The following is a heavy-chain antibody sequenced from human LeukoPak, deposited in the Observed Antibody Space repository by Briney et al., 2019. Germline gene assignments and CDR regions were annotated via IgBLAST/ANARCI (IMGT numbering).Heavy chain of an antibody. CDR1: GGTFSSYA. CDR3: ARANRRESAFDI. Sequence: SVKVSCKASGGTFSSYAISWVRQAPGQGLEWMGRIIPIFGTANYAQKFQGRVTITTDESTSTAYMELSSLRSEDTAVYYCARANRRESAFDIWGQGTMVTVSS. CDR2: IIPIFGTA. J-gene: IGHJ3*02. D-gene: IGHD1-14*01. V-gene: IGHV1-69*05.